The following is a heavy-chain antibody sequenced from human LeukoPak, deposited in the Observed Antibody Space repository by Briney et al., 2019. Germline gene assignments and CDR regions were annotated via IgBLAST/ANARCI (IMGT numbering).Heavy chain of an antibody. CDR2: IYTSGST. J-gene: IGHJ4*02. V-gene: IGHV4-61*02. D-gene: IGHD3-16*01. CDR1: GGSISSGSYY. CDR3: ARDPATSSMGDKAPGTYFDY. Sequence: PSQTLSLTCTVSGGSISSGSYYWSWIRQPAGRGLEWIGRIYTSGSTNYNPSLKSRVTISVDTSKNQFSLKLSSVTAADTAVYYCARDPATSSMGDKAPGTYFDYWGQGTLVTVSS.